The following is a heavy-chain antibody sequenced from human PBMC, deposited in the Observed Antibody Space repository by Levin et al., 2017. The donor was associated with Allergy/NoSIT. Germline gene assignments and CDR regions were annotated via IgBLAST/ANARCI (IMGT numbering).Heavy chain of an antibody. CDR1: GFTFKSYA. J-gene: IGHJ3*02. D-gene: IGHD3-10*01. V-gene: IGHV3-30*18. CDR2: ISSDGRNK. Sequence: GGSLRLSCAASGFTFKSYAMHWVRQAPGKGLEWVAVISSDGRNKFYAGSVKGRFTISRDNSKNTLSLQMNSLTAEDTALYYCTKDELFFGEFAQPLFAFDIWGQGTMVTVSS. CDR3: TKDELFFGEFAQPLFAFDI.